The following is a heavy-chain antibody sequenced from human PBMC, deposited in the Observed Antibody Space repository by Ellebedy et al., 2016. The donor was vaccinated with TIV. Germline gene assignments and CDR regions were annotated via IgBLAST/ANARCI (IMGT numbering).Heavy chain of an antibody. CDR1: GGSFTDDY. V-gene: IGHV4-34*01. CDR3: ARAPRKAWFDP. J-gene: IGHJ5*02. Sequence: SETLSLTXAVFGGSFTDDYWSWIRQSPGKGLEWIGSLYYSGGTYYNPALKSRVTISVDTSKNQFSLKLTSVTAADTAVYYCARAPRKAWFDPWGQGTLVTVSS. CDR2: LYYSGGT.